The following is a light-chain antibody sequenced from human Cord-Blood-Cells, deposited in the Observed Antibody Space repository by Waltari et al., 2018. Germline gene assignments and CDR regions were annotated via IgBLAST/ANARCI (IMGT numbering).Light chain of an antibody. CDR1: QSSSSY. Sequence: DIQLTQSPSSRSASVGASVTITCRASQSSSSYLNWYQQKPGKAPKLLIYAASILQSGVPSRFSGSGSGTDFTLTISSLQPEDFATYYCQQSYSTPPFTFGPGTKVDIK. J-gene: IGKJ3*01. V-gene: IGKV1-39*01. CDR3: QQSYSTPPFT. CDR2: AAS.